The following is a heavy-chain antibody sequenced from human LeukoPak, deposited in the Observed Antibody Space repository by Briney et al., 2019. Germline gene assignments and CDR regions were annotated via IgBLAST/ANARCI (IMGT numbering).Heavy chain of an antibody. CDR2: IYSGGST. CDR1: GFTVSSNY. CDR3: ARGRGVGATYYFDY. J-gene: IGHJ4*02. D-gene: IGHD1-26*01. V-gene: IGHV3-53*01. Sequence: GGSLRLSCAASGFTVSSNYMSWVRQAPGKGLEWVSVIYSGGSTYYADSVKGRFTISRDNSKNTLYLQMNSPRAEDTAVYYCARGRGVGATYYFDYWGQGTLVTVSS.